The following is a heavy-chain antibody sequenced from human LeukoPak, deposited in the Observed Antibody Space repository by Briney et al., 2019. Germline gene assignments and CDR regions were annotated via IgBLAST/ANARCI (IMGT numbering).Heavy chain of an antibody. Sequence: PSETLSLTCTVSGYSISSAYYWGWIRQPPGKGLEWIGSIYYSGSTYYNPSLKSRVTISVDTSKNQFSLKLSSVTAADTAVYYCVGGTMVRGVIIPFDYWGQGTLVTVSS. V-gene: IGHV4-38-2*02. CDR3: VGGTMVRGVIIPFDY. J-gene: IGHJ4*02. CDR1: GYSISSAYY. D-gene: IGHD3-10*01. CDR2: IYYSGST.